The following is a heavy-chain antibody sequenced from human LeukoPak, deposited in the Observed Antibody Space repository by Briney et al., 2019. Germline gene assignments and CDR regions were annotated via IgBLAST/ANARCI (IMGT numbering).Heavy chain of an antibody. J-gene: IGHJ6*02. D-gene: IGHD1-26*01. CDR1: GFTFSSYS. V-gene: IGHV3-21*01. Sequence: PGGSLRLSCAASGFTFSSYSMNWVRQAPGKGLECVSSISSDSTYIDYADSVKGRFTISRDNAKNTLYLQMDSLRAEDTAVYYCARDPVGAIGYGMDVWGQGTTVTVSS. CDR3: ARDPVGAIGYGMDV. CDR2: ISSDSTYI.